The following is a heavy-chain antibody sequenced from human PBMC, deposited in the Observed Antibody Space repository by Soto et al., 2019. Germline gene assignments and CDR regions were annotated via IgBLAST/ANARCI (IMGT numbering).Heavy chain of an antibody. J-gene: IGHJ4*02. CDR2: IYYSGSP. Sequence: SETLSLTCTVSGGSISSYYWTWIRQPPGKGLEWIGYIYYSGSPNYNPSLKSRVTISVDTSKNQFSLKLSSVTAADTAVYYCARNRDGYNPYCFDYWGQGTLVTVSS. CDR3: ARNRDGYNPYCFDY. D-gene: IGHD5-12*01. CDR1: GGSISSYY. V-gene: IGHV4-59*01.